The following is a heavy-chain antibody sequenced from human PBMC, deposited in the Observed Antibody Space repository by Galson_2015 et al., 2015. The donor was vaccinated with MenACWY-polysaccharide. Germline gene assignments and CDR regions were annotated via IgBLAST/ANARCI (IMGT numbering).Heavy chain of an antibody. CDR3: ARAVGARSRFGL. CDR1: GGSFSGYY. CDR2: MNHSGST. J-gene: IGHJ5*02. Sequence: ETLSLTCAVYGGSFSGYYWSWIRRPPGRGLEWIGDMNHSGSTNCNPSLKSRVTISGVTAKNQFSLRLTSVTAADTAVYYCARAVGARSRFGLWGQGTLVSVSS. V-gene: IGHV4-34*01. D-gene: IGHD1-26*01.